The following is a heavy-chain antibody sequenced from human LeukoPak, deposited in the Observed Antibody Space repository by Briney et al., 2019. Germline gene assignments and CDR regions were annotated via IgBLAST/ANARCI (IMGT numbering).Heavy chain of an antibody. Sequence: GGSLRLSCAASGFTFSTYEMNWVRQAPGKGLEWVSYISSSGTPIYYTDSVKSRFTISRDNAKNSLYLQMNSLRAEDTAVYYCARGGWNFFLNFWGQGTLATVSS. V-gene: IGHV3-48*03. CDR2: ISSSGTPI. CDR3: ARGGWNFFLNF. D-gene: IGHD1-7*01. J-gene: IGHJ4*02. CDR1: GFTFSTYE.